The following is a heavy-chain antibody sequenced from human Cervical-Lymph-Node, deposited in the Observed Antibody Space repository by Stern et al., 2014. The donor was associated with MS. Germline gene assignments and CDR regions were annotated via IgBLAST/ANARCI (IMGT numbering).Heavy chain of an antibody. D-gene: IGHD3-22*01. Sequence: EMQLVESGGGLVKPGGSLRLSCAASGFTFSSYSMNWVRQAPGKGLEWVSSISSSSSYIYYADSVKGRFTISRDNAKNSLYLQMNSLRAEDTAVYYCARGLGYYYDSSGYYANSPFDYWGQGTLVTVSS. CDR2: ISSSSSYI. J-gene: IGHJ4*02. CDR3: ARGLGYYYDSSGYYANSPFDY. V-gene: IGHV3-21*01. CDR1: GFTFSSYS.